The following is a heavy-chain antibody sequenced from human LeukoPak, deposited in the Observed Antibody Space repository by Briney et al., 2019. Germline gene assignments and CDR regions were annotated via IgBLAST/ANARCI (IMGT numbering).Heavy chain of an antibody. CDR2: IYYSGST. Sequence: SQTLSLTCTVSGGSISSGGYYWSWIRQHPGKGLEWIGYIYYSGSTDYNPSLKSRVTISVDMSKNQFSLNLTSVTAADTAVYFCARDGRSYGYGDLDFWGQGTLVTLSS. CDR1: GGSISSGGYY. V-gene: IGHV4-31*03. D-gene: IGHD5-18*01. J-gene: IGHJ4*02. CDR3: ARDGRSYGYGDLDF.